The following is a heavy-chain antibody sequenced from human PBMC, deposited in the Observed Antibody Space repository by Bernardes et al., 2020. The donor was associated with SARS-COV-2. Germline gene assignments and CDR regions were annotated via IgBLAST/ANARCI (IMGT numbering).Heavy chain of an antibody. CDR2: IYYSGHT. V-gene: IGHV4-39*01. CDR3: ATQKVFSGYFSLPGFDY. J-gene: IGHJ4*02. D-gene: IGHD3-22*01. CDR1: GGSISSSNYY. Sequence: SETLSLTCTVSGGSISSSNYYWGWIRQPPGKGLEWIGTIYYSGHTYYNSSLESRLTISVDTSKNQFSLTLSSVTAADTAVYFCATQKVFSGYFSLPGFDYWGQGTLVTVSS.